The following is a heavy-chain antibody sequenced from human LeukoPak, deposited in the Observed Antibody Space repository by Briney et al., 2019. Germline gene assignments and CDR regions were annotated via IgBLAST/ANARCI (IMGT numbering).Heavy chain of an antibody. J-gene: IGHJ4*02. CDR3: VRDLPVTTIKLWSNVDY. Sequence: ASVKLSCKASGFTFSSYAISWVRQAPGQGLEWLGWINPNSGGTNYAQKFQGRVTMTRDTSISTAYMELSRLRSDDTAVYYCVRDLPVTTIKLWSNVDYWGQGTLVTVSS. D-gene: IGHD5-18*01. V-gene: IGHV1-2*02. CDR2: INPNSGGT. CDR1: GFTFSSYA.